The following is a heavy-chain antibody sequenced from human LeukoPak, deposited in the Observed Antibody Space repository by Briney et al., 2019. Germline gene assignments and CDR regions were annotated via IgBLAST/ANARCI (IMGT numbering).Heavy chain of an antibody. CDR1: GFSFTNYT. CDR2: LLYGGHPE. CDR3: AKNLADYFDY. D-gene: IGHD6-19*01. V-gene: IGHV3-30*04. Sequence: GGSLRLSCAASGFSFTNYTMHWVRQAPGKGLEWVAVLLYGGHPEYYADSVKGRFTISRDNSKNTLYLQMNSLRAEDTAVHYCAKNLADYFDYWGQGTLVTVSS. J-gene: IGHJ4*02.